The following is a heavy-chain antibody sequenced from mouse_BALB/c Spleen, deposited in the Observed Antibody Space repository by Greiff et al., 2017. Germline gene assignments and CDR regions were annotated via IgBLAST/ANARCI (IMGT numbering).Heavy chain of an antibody. CDR1: GYTFTSYY. Sequence: QVQLQQSGAELVKPGASVKLSCKASGYTFTSYYMYWVKQRPGQGLEWIGEINPSNGGTNFNEKFKSKATLTVDKSSSTEYMQLSSLTSEDSAVYYCTTYDYYAMDDWGQGTSVTVSS. CDR3: TTYDYYAMDD. V-gene: IGHV1S81*02. J-gene: IGHJ4*01. CDR2: INPSNGGT. D-gene: IGHD1-1*01.